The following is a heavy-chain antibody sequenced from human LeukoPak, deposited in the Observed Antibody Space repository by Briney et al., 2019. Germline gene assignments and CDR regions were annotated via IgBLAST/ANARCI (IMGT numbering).Heavy chain of an antibody. CDR2: ISSSSSYI. CDR1: GFTFSSYS. V-gene: IGHV3-21*01. D-gene: IGHD3-3*02. Sequence: GGSLRLSCAASGFTFSSYSMNWVRQAPGKGLEWVSSISSSSSYIYYADSVKGRFTISRDNAKNSLYLQMNSLRAEDTAVYYCARDHHFPGYNWFDPWGQGTLVTVSS. CDR3: ARDHHFPGYNWFDP. J-gene: IGHJ5*02.